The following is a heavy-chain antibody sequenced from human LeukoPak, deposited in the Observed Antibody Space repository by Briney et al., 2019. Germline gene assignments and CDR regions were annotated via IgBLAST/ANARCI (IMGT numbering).Heavy chain of an antibody. CDR3: AREEGIYISYLRNWFDP. Sequence: PGGSLRLSCAAPGFTFSSYGMHWVRQAPGKGLEWVAGIWYDGSNKYYVDSAKGRFTISRDNSKNTLYLQMNSLRAEDTGVYSCAREEGIYISYLRNWFDPWGQGTLVTVSP. CDR2: IWYDGSNK. CDR1: GFTFSSYG. D-gene: IGHD4-11*01. J-gene: IGHJ5*02. V-gene: IGHV3-33*01.